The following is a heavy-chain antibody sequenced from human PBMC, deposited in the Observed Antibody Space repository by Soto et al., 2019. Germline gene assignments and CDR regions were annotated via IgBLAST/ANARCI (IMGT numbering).Heavy chain of an antibody. Sequence: EVQLVESGGDLVQPGGALRHSCAASGFSFGSSWMTWVRQAPGKGLEWVANIKKDGSKINYLDSVRGRFTVSRDNAKNSPYLEMNSLRAEDTALYYCARDVSPGSSSLYLDAFDIWGQGTMVTVSS. D-gene: IGHD6-13*01. J-gene: IGHJ3*02. CDR3: ARDVSPGSSSLYLDAFDI. CDR1: GFSFGSSW. V-gene: IGHV3-7*05. CDR2: IKKDGSKI.